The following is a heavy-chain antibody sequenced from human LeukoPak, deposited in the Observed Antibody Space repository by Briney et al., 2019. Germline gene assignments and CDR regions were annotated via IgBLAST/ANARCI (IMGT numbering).Heavy chain of an antibody. CDR3: ASLTTADAFDI. J-gene: IGHJ3*02. D-gene: IGHD3-22*01. CDR2: IYDSGST. V-gene: IGHV4-59*01. CDR1: GGSISSYY. Sequence: SETLSLTCTVSGGSISSYYWSWLRQPPGKGVEGIGYIYDSGSTNYNPSLKSRVTISVDTSKNQFSLKVSSVPAADTAVYYCASLTTADAFDIWGQGTMVTVSS.